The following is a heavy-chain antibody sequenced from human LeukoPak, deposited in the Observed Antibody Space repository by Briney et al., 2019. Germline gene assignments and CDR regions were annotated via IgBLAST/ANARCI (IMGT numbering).Heavy chain of an antibody. V-gene: IGHV4-31*03. CDR1: GGSISSGGYY. Sequence: PSETLSLTCTVSGGSISSGGYYWSWIRQHPGKGLEWIGYIYYSGSTYYSPSLKSRVTISVDTSKNQFSLKLSSVTAADTAVYYCARDLRSNYYDSSGYYLSDYYYMDVWGKGTTVTVSS. CDR2: IYYSGST. J-gene: IGHJ6*03. D-gene: IGHD3-22*01. CDR3: ARDLRSNYYDSSGYYLSDYYYMDV.